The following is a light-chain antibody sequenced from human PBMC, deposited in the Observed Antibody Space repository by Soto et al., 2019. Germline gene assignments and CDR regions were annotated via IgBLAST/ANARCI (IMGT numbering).Light chain of an antibody. CDR1: SGHSSYA. CDR3: QTWGTGSHVV. J-gene: IGLJ2*01. V-gene: IGLV4-69*01. CDR2: VNSDDSH. Sequence: QSVLTQSPSASASLGASVKLTCTLSSGHSSYAIAWHQQQPEKGPRYLMKVNSDDSHSKGDGIPDRFSGSTSGAERHLTISSLQSEDEADYYCQTWGTGSHVVFGGGTKLTVL.